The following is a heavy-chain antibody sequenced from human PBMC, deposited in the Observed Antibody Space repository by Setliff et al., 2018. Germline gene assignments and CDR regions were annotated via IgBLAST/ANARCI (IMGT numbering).Heavy chain of an antibody. D-gene: IGHD2-2*01. V-gene: IGHV1-46*03. CDR1: GYTFTNYY. Sequence: ASVKVSCKASGYTFTNYYINWVRQAPGQGLEWMGIINPRAGTTSYAQKLQGRVTMTRDTSTNTVYMELSSLRSEGTAVYYCARGGSPDCSTAGCRYGDYVYWGQGTQVTVSS. CDR3: ARGGSPDCSTAGCRYGDYVY. J-gene: IGHJ4*02. CDR2: INPRAGTT.